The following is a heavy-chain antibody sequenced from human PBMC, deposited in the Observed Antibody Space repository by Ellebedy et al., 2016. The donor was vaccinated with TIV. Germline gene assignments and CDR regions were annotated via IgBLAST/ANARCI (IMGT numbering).Heavy chain of an antibody. CDR3: ARSPYTGYSDLGFDY. CDR2: IKQDGSET. V-gene: IGHV3-7*01. D-gene: IGHD2-2*02. Sequence: GESLKISCAASGFTFSNYWMSWVCQAPGKGLEWVANIKQDGSETYYVDSVKGRFTISRDNAKNSLYLQMNSLRADDTAVYYCARSPYTGYSDLGFDYWGQGSLVTVSS. CDR1: GFTFSNYW. J-gene: IGHJ4*02.